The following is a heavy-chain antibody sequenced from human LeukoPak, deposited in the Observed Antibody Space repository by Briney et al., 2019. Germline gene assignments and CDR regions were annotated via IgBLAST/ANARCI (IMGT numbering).Heavy chain of an antibody. Sequence: ASVKVSCKASGYTFTSYGISWVRQAPGQGLEWMGWISAYNGNTNYAQKLQGRVTMTTDTSTSTAYMELRSLRSGDTAVYYCARDRAGRSLGYFDYWGQGTLVTVSS. V-gene: IGHV1-18*04. CDR2: ISAYNGNT. CDR1: GYTFTSYG. J-gene: IGHJ4*02. CDR3: ARDRAGRSLGYFDY. D-gene: IGHD6-19*01.